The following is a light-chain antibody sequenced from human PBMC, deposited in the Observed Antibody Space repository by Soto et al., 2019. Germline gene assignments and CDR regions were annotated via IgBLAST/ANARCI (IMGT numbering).Light chain of an antibody. CDR2: DAS. J-gene: IGKJ5*01. CDR1: QSISSW. V-gene: IGKV1-33*01. CDR3: QQYDNLPRS. Sequence: DIQMTQSPSALSASVGDRVTITCRASQSISSWLAWYQQKPGKAPRLLIYDASYLETGVPSRFSGSGSGTDFTFTISSLQPEDIATYYCQQYDNLPRSFGQGTRLEIK.